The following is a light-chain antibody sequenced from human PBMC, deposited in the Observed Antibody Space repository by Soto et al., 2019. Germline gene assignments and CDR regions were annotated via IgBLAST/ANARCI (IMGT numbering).Light chain of an antibody. V-gene: IGKV3-11*01. J-gene: IGKJ5*01. CDR1: QSVSSY. CDR3: QQRSNWPIT. Sequence: DIVLTQSPSTLSVKPGDRAPLSCMASQSVSSYLAWYQQKPGQAPRLLIYDASNRATGIPARFSGSGSGTDFTLTISSLEPEDFAVYYCQQRSNWPITFGQGTRLEI. CDR2: DAS.